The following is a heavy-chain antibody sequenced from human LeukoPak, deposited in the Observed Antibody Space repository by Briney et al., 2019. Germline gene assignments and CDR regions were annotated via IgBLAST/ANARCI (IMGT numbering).Heavy chain of an antibody. CDR2: IFHSGGT. Sequence: PSETLSLTCTVSNDSIRSGDYYWNWIRQPPGKGLEWIGYIFHSGGTSYNPSLKTRVFFSVDTSQNQFSLKLNSVTAADTAVYYCVREILYCSGGRCYRGPFDTWGQGTLVTVSA. J-gene: IGHJ4*02. V-gene: IGHV4-30-4*01. D-gene: IGHD2-15*01. CDR3: VREILYCSGGRCYRGPFDT. CDR1: NDSIRSGDYY.